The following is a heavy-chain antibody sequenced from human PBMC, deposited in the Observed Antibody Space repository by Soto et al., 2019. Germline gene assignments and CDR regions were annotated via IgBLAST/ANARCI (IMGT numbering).Heavy chain of an antibody. J-gene: IGHJ4*02. V-gene: IGHV3-53*01. D-gene: IGHD2-15*01. Sequence: GGSLRLSCAASGFTVSSNYMSWVRQAPGKGLEWVSVIYSGGSTYYADSVKGRFTVSRDNSKNTLYLQMNSLRAEDTAVYYCASHPRRGYCSGGSCLWGQGTLVTVST. CDR2: IYSGGST. CDR3: ASHPRRGYCSGGSCL. CDR1: GFTVSSNY.